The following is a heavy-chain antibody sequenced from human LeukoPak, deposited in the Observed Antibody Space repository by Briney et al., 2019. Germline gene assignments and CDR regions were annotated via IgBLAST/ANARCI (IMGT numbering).Heavy chain of an antibody. V-gene: IGHV4-39*01. CDR2: IPYSGST. CDR1: GGSISSSTYY. J-gene: IGHJ2*01. Sequence: SETLSLTCTVSGGSISSSTYYWGWIRQPPGKGLEWIGSIPYSGSTYYNPSLKSRVIISGDTSKNQFSLNLDSVTAADTAVYYCAGRWYFDLWGRGTLVTVSS. CDR3: AGRWYFDL.